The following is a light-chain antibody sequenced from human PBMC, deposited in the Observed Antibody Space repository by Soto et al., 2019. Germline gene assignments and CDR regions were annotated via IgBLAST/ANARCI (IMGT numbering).Light chain of an antibody. J-gene: IGKJ1*01. V-gene: IGKV3-20*01. Sequence: EIVLTQSPGTLSLSPGKRATLSCRASQSISSSYLAWYQQRPGQAPRLLLYGASNRATGIPDRFSGSGSGTEFTLTISRLEPEDFAVYYFQQYGSSSWTFGQGTKVEIK. CDR1: QSISSSY. CDR3: QQYGSSSWT. CDR2: GAS.